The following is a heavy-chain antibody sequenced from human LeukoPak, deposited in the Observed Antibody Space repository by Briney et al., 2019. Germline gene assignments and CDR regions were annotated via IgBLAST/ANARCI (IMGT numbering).Heavy chain of an antibody. CDR2: IYHSGST. Sequence: SETLSLTCSVSDDSISSGDHYWSWIRQHPGKGLEWIGYIYHSGSTYYNPSLKSRVTISVDTSKNQFSLKLSSVTAADTAVYYCARAADSSGYYYKGYYFDYWGQGTLVTVSS. V-gene: IGHV4-31*03. CDR1: DDSISSGDHY. J-gene: IGHJ4*02. D-gene: IGHD3-22*01. CDR3: ARAADSSGYYYKGYYFDY.